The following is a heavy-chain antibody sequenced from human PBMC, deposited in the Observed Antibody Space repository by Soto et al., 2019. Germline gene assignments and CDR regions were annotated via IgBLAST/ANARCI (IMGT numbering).Heavy chain of an antibody. J-gene: IGHJ6*02. CDR2: MNPNSGNT. CDR1: GYTFTSYD. V-gene: IGHV1-8*01. D-gene: IGHD3-3*01. CDR3: ARGLLVPEWLITNYYYYGMDV. Sequence: QVQLVQSGAEVKKPGASVKVSCKASGYTFTSYDINWVRQATGQGLEWMGWMNPNSGNTGYAQKFQGRVTMTRNTSISTAYMELSSLRSEDTAVYYCARGLLVPEWLITNYYYYGMDVWGQGTTVTVSS.